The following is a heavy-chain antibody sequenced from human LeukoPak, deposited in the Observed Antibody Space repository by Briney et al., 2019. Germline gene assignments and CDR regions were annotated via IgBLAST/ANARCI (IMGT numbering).Heavy chain of an antibody. J-gene: IGHJ4*02. CDR3: AAGAQLPIDY. Sequence: GASVKVSCKVSGYVLTELSILWVRQAPGKGLEWMGGFDSEDNEIIYAQKFQGRVTMTEDTPTDTAYMELSSLTSEDTAIYYCAAGAQLPIDYWGQGTLVTVSS. CDR2: FDSEDNEI. D-gene: IGHD2-2*01. CDR1: GYVLTELS. V-gene: IGHV1-24*01.